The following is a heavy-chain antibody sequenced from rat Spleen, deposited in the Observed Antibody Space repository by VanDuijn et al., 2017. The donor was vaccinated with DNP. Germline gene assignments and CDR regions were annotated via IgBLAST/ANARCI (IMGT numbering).Heavy chain of an antibody. CDR1: GFSLTTYS. Sequence: QVQLKESGPGLVQPSETLSLTCTVSGFSLTTYSVHWVRQHSGKSLEWMGRVWSDGDSSYNSAFTSRLSISRDTSKSQVFLHMNSPQTEDTAMYFCASHITGPYVLDVWGQGTSVTVSS. CDR3: ASHITGPYVLDV. V-gene: IGHV2S18*01. J-gene: IGHJ4*01. D-gene: IGHD1-12*01. CDR2: VWSDGDS.